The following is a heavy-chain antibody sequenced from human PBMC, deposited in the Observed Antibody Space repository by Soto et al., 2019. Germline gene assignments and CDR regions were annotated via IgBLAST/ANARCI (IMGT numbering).Heavy chain of an antibody. D-gene: IGHD3-22*01. CDR2: VSSTGTSP. CDR1: GFTFSNYA. J-gene: IGHJ3*01. V-gene: IGHV3-23*01. Sequence: PWGSLRLSCSASGFTFSNYAMSWVRQSPGKGLEWVSGVSSTGTSPYYAVSVQGRFTISRDNSKNMFYLQMKSLYAEDTAIYYFAKARPSGGYYYVEAFDVWGQGTMVTVSS. CDR3: AKARPSGGYYYVEAFDV.